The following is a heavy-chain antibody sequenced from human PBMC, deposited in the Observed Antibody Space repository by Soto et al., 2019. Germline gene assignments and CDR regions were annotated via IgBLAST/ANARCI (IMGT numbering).Heavy chain of an antibody. D-gene: IGHD4-17*01. Sequence: SETLSLTCTVSGGSISSYYWSWIRQPPGKGLEWIGYIYYSGSTNYNPSLKSRVTISVDTSKNQFSLKLSSVTAADTAVYYCARVQPTTVTTEYYFDYWGQGTLVTVSS. CDR3: ARVQPTTVTTEYYFDY. J-gene: IGHJ4*02. CDR2: IYYSGST. V-gene: IGHV4-59*01. CDR1: GGSISSYY.